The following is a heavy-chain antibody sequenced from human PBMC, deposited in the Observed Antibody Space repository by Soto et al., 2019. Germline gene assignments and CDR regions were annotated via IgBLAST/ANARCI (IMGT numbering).Heavy chain of an antibody. J-gene: IGHJ4*02. CDR2: INHSGIT. D-gene: IGHD1-1*01. V-gene: IGHV4-34*01. Sequence: PSGTLCLTCTVSGGSFSGYFWTWIRQPPGKGLEWLAEINHSGITNYNPSVESRVSMSVDTSKNQFSLRLYSVTAADTAVYYCVRGPYNYNSRYFDYWGPGTLVTVSS. CDR1: GGSFSGYF. CDR3: VRGPYNYNSRYFDY.